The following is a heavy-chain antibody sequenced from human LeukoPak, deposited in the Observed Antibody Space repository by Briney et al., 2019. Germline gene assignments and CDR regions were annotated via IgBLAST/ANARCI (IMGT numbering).Heavy chain of an antibody. CDR2: IKSKSDGGTT. CDR1: GSEFIFSNAW. Sequence: GGSLRLSCVPSGSEFIFSNAWMTWVRQAPGKGLEWLARIKSKSDGGTTDYAAPVKGRFTISVDDSRETSYLQMNSLKIEDTAVYYCTAARWRGSFDCWGQRNLVTVS. D-gene: IGHD3-16*01. J-gene: IGHJ4*02. CDR3: TAARWRGSFDC. V-gene: IGHV3-15*01.